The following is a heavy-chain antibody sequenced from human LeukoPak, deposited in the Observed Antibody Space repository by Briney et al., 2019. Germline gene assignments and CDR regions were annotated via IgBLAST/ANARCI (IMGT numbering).Heavy chain of an antibody. CDR1: GGSISSSSYY. J-gene: IGHJ4*02. CDR2: VYYSGST. CDR3: ARGPGTALVRGGLY. D-gene: IGHD5-18*01. Sequence: SETLSLTCTVSGGSISSSSYYWGWIRQPPGKGLEWIGEVYYSGSTNYNPSLKSRVTMSVDRSKNQFFLKLSSVTAADAAVYYCARGPGTALVRGGLYWGQGTLVTVSS. V-gene: IGHV4-39*07.